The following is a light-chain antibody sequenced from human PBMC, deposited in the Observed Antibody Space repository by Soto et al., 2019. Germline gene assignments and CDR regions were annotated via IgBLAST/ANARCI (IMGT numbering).Light chain of an antibody. CDR1: SSDVGGYNY. J-gene: IGLJ3*02. V-gene: IGLV2-11*01. CDR2: DVS. Sequence: QSALTQPRSVSGSPGQSVTISCTGTSSDVGGYNYVSWYQQHPGKAPKLMIYDVSKRPSGVPDRFSGSKSGNTASLTISGLQAEDEADYYCCSYAGSYPWVSGGGTKLTVL. CDR3: CSYAGSYPWV.